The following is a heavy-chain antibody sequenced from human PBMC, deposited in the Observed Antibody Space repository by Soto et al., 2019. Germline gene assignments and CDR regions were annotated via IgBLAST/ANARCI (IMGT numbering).Heavy chain of an antibody. CDR3: ARYRREAVAGYTLDN. V-gene: IGHV4-34*01. J-gene: IGHJ4*02. CDR1: GGSFSTYY. D-gene: IGHD6-13*01. Sequence: SETLSLTCAVYGGSFSTYYCNWIRQTPGKGLEWIGEINHSGGTYYNPSLKSRVTISVDTSKSQFSLKVNSMTAADTAVYYCARYRREAVAGYTLDNWGQGILVTVSS. CDR2: INHSGGT.